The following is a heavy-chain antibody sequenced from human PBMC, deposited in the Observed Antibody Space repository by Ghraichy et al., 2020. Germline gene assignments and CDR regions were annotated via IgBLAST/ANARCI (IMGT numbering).Heavy chain of an antibody. CDR3: ARYGTTGPVSNYSHGLDV. CDR2: IDSDGSDT. J-gene: IGHJ6*02. V-gene: IGHV3-74*01. Sequence: GGSLRLSCTASGFKFNRYWMHWVRQAPGKGLVWVSRIDSDGSDTNYADSVRGRFTISRDNAKNTLFLEMSSLRADDTAIYYCARYGTTGPVSNYSHGLDVWGQGTAVTVSS. CDR1: GFKFNRYW. D-gene: IGHD3-10*01.